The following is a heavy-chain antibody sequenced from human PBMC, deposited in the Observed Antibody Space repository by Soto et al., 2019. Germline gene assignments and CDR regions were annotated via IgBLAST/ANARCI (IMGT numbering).Heavy chain of an antibody. CDR3: ARDYYGSGRLNAHNWFDP. D-gene: IGHD3-10*01. J-gene: IGHJ5*02. CDR2: ISTYNGNT. V-gene: IGHV1-18*01. CDR1: GYTFTSYG. Sequence: QVQLVQSGAEVKKPGASVKVSCKASGYTFTSYGISWVRQAPGQGLEWMGWISTYNGNTNYAQKPQGRVTMTTDTSTSTAYMEMRSLRSDDTAVYYCARDYYGSGRLNAHNWFDPWGQGTLVTVSS.